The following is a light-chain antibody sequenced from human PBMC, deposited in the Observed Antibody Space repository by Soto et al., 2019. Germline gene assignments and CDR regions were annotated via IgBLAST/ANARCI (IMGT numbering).Light chain of an antibody. J-gene: IGKJ3*01. V-gene: IGKV3-20*01. CDR3: QQYGSSPIT. Sequence: IVLTQSPATLSLSPGERATLSCRASQSVDSYLAWYQQKPGQAPRLLIYAASSRATGIPDRFSSSGSGTDFTLTISRLEPEDFAVYYCQQYGSSPITFGPGTKVDIK. CDR1: QSVDSY. CDR2: AAS.